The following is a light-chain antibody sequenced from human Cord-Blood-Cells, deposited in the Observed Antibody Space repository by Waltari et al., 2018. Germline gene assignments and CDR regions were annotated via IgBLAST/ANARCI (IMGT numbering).Light chain of an antibody. CDR3: QQSCSTPYS. V-gene: IGKV1-39*01. Sequence: DIQMTQSPSSLSASVGERVTITCRASQSISSYLNWYQQKPGKAPKLLIYAASRLQSGVPSRFTGSGSGTEFTLTISSLQPEDFATYYCQQSCSTPYSFCQGTKLEIK. CDR2: AAS. J-gene: IGKJ2*03. CDR1: QSISSY.